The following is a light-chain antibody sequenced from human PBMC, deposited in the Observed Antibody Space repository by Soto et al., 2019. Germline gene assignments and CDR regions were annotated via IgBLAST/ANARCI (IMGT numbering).Light chain of an antibody. Sequence: EIVLTQSPGTLSLSPGESATLSCRASQSLSSNTYLAWYQQRPGQAPRLLIYGASTRATDTPVRFRGSGSGTEFTLTISSLQSEDFAVYYCQQYNNWPPSIIFGQGPRLEIK. J-gene: IGKJ5*01. V-gene: IGKV3-15*01. CDR1: QSLSSN. CDR2: GAS. CDR3: QQYNNWPPSII.